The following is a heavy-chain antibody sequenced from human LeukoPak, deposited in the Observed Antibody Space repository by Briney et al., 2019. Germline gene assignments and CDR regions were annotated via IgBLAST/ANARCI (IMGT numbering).Heavy chain of an antibody. Sequence: SETLSLTCTVSGCSISSYYWSWIRQPAGKGLEWIGRIYTSGSTNYNPSLKSRVTMSVDTSKNQFSLKLSSVTAADTAVYYCAREPPGLQQSWFDPWGQGTLVTVSS. CDR3: AREPPGLQQSWFDP. J-gene: IGHJ5*02. D-gene: IGHD2-21*02. CDR1: GCSISSYY. V-gene: IGHV4-4*07. CDR2: IYTSGST.